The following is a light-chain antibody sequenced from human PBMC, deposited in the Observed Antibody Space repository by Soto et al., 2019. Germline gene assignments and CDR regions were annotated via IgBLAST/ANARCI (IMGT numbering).Light chain of an antibody. CDR2: DPS. J-gene: IGKJ4*01. V-gene: IGKV3-11*01. CDR3: QQRSIGPLI. Sequence: EIVLIQSPATLSLSPGERATLSCRASQSISSNLALYQQKPGHAPRLLIYDPSYRATGIPARFSGSGSGTDLTLTISSLEPEDVAVYCCQQRSIGPLIFGGGTEVESK. CDR1: QSISSN.